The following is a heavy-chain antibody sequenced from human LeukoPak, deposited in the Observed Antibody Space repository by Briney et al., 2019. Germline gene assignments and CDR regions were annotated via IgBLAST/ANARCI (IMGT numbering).Heavy chain of an antibody. D-gene: IGHD2-2*01. Sequence: PGGSLRLSCAASGFTFSSYEMNWVRQAPGKGLEWVSYISSSGSTIYYADSVKGRFTISRDNAKNSLYLQMNSLRAEDMAVYYCARQSIVVVPAEIDYWGQGTLVTVSS. V-gene: IGHV3-48*03. CDR3: ARQSIVVVPAEIDY. CDR2: ISSSGSTI. CDR1: GFTFSSYE. J-gene: IGHJ4*02.